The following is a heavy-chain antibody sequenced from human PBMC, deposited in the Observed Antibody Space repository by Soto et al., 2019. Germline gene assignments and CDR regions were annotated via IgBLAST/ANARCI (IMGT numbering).Heavy chain of an antibody. D-gene: IGHD2-2*01. CDR2: IKQDGSEK. CDR1: GFTFSSYW. CDR3: ARDTPRGYCSSTSCYQDYYDSSGYYDAFDI. Sequence: GGSLRLSCAASGFTFSSYWMSWVRQAPGKGLEWVANIKQDGSEKYYVDSVKGRFTISRDNAKNSLYLQMNSLRAEDTAVYYCARDTPRGYCSSTSCYQDYYDSSGYYDAFDIWGQGTMVTVSS. J-gene: IGHJ3*02. V-gene: IGHV3-7*05.